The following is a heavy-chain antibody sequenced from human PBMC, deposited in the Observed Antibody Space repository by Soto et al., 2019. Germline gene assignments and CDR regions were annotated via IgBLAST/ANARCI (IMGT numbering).Heavy chain of an antibody. CDR1: GYTFMYYG. CDR2: ISPYNENP. J-gene: IGHJ4*02. V-gene: IGHV1-18*04. CDR3: ARDTDARHYDSSGSAMDY. Sequence: QVQLVQSGAEVRQPGASMKVSCEASGYTFMYYGLSWVRQTPGQGLERIGWISPYNENPNLAQKFQGRVTMTTDTSRSTAYMEVRSPRSDDTALYYCARDTDARHYDSSGSAMDYWGQGTLVTVSP. D-gene: IGHD3-22*01.